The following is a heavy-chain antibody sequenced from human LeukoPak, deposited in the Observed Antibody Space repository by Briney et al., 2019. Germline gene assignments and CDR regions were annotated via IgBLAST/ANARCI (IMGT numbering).Heavy chain of an antibody. CDR1: GGSISSGGYS. J-gene: IGHJ5*02. CDR2: IYHSGTP. CDR3: ARGQSSSWYWFDP. D-gene: IGHD6-13*01. V-gene: IGHV4-30-2*01. Sequence: SETLSLTCAVSGGSISSGGYSWNWIRQPPGKGLEWIGYIYHSGTPYYNPSLKSRVTISVDRSKNQFSLKLSSVTAADTAVYYCARGQSSSWYWFDPWGQGTLVTVSS.